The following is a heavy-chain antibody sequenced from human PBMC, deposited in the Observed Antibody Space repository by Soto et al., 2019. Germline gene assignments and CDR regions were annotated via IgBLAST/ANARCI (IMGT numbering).Heavy chain of an antibody. D-gene: IGHD2-15*01. CDR3: AREQKRYCSGGSCYEGFDY. CDR2: IYYSGST. V-gene: IGHV4-30-4*01. CDR1: GGSISSGDYY. J-gene: IGHJ4*02. Sequence: QVQLQESGPGLVKPSQTLSLTCTVSGGSISSGDYYWSWIRQPPGKGLEWIGYIYYSGSTYYNPSLKSRVTISVDTSKNQFSLKLSSVTAADTAVYYCAREQKRYCSGGSCYEGFDYWGQGTLVIVSS.